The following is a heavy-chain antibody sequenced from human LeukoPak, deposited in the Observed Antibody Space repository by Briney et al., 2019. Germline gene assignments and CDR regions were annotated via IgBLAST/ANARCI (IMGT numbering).Heavy chain of an antibody. J-gene: IGHJ6*02. CDR1: GYSFTSYW. D-gene: IGHD1-26*01. Sequence: GESLKISCKGSGYSFTSYWIGWVRQMPGKGLEWMGIIYPGDSDTRYSPSFQGQVTISADKSISTAYLQWSSLKASDTAMYYCARNSGSYSRPTKSYYYYGMDVWGQGTTVTVSS. CDR3: ARNSGSYSRPTKSYYYYGMDV. V-gene: IGHV5-51*01. CDR2: IYPGDSDT.